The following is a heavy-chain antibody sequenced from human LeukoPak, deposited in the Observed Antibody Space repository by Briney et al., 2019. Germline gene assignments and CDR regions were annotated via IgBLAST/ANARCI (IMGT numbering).Heavy chain of an antibody. Sequence: GGSLRLSCAASGFTVSSNYMSWVRQAPGKGLEWVSVIYSGGSTYYADSVEGRFTISRDNSKNTLYLQMNSLRAEDTAVYYCARGQHQYYFDYWGQGTLVTVSS. CDR2: IYSGGST. CDR1: GFTVSSNY. D-gene: IGHD2-2*01. J-gene: IGHJ4*02. V-gene: IGHV3-53*01. CDR3: ARGQHQYYFDY.